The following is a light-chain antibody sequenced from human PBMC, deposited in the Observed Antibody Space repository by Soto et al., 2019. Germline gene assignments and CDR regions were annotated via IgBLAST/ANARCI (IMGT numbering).Light chain of an antibody. CDR3: SSYACSNNRVV. CDR1: SSDVGGYNY. CDR2: EVS. V-gene: IGLV2-8*01. J-gene: IGLJ2*01. Sequence: QSALTQPPSASGSPGQSVTISCTGTSSDVGGYNYVSWYQQHPGKAPKLMIYEVSKRPSGVPDRFSGSKSGNTASLTVSGLQAEDEADYYCSSYACSNNRVVFGGGTKVTVL.